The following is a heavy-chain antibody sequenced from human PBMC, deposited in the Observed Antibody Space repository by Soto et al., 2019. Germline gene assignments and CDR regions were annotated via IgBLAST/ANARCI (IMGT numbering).Heavy chain of an antibody. D-gene: IGHD6-13*01. CDR2: ISGSGGSS. J-gene: IGHJ6*02. CDR3: AKVTKRAAAGRYEYYKYGMDV. Sequence: GGSLRRSCAAAGFAFSTYAMTWVRQAPGKGLEWVSVISGSGGSSYYAASVKGRFTISRDNSKNTLFLQMNGLRAEDTAVYYCAKVTKRAAAGRYEYYKYGMDVWGQGTTVTVSS. CDR1: GFAFSTYA. V-gene: IGHV3-23*01.